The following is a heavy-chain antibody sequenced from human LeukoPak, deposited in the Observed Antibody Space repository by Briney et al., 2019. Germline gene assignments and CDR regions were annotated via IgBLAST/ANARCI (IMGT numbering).Heavy chain of an antibody. J-gene: IGHJ3*02. CDR3: ARDDYNWNVDAFHI. CDR2: KKQAGSEK. D-gene: IGHD1-20*01. Sequence: GGSLNLSCAASGLTLSSYWISWVGKAPGRGLEGVANKKQAGSEKSYVDSVKGRFTISRDNAKKSLYLQMNSLRAEDTAVYYCARDDYNWNVDAFHIWGQGTMVTVSS. V-gene: IGHV3-7*01. CDR1: GLTLSSYW.